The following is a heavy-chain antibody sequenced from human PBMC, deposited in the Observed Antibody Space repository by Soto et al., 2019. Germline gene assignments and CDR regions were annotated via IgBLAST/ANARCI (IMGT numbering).Heavy chain of an antibody. V-gene: IGHV1-18*01. J-gene: IGHJ3*02. CDR1: GYTFTSYG. CDR3: ARAYSSGWMDAFDI. CDR2: ISAYNGNT. Sequence: ASVKVSCKASGYTFTSYGISWVRQAPGQGLEWMGWISAYNGNTNYAQKLQGRVTMTTGTSTSTAYMELRSLRSDDTAVYYCARAYSSGWMDAFDIWGQGTMVTVSS. D-gene: IGHD6-19*01.